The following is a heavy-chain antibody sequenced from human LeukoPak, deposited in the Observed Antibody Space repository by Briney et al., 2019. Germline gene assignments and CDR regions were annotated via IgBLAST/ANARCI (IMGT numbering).Heavy chain of an antibody. V-gene: IGHV1-8*01. CDR3: ARERGRGRFDAFDI. J-gene: IGHJ3*02. Sequence: ASVKVSCKASGYTFTSYDINWVRQTTGQGLEWMGWMNPNSGNTGYAQKFQGRVTMTRNTSISTAYMELSSLRSEDTAVYYCARERGRGRFDAFDIWGQGTMVTVSS. CDR1: GYTFTSYD. CDR2: MNPNSGNT. D-gene: IGHD1-26*01.